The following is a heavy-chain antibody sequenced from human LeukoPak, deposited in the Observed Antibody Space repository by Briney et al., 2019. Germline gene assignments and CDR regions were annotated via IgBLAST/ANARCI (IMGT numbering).Heavy chain of an antibody. Sequence: ASVKVSCKASGYTLTGYYLHWVRQAPGQGLEWMGWINPNTGATHSAQKFQGRITMTRDSSISTAYMDLSRLRSDDTAVYYCAXXRVGSGWPRPYYFEVWGQSTLVTVSS. CDR2: INPNTGAT. J-gene: IGHJ4*02. D-gene: IGHD6-19*01. V-gene: IGHV1-2*02. CDR3: AXXRVGSGWPRPYYFEV. CDR1: GYTLTGYY.